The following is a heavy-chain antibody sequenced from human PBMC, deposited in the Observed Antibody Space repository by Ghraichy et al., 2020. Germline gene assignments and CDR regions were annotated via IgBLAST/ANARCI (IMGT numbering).Heavy chain of an antibody. Sequence: SETLSLTCTVSGGSISSYYWSWIRQPPGKGLEWIGYIYTSGSTNYNPSLKSRVTISVDTSKNQFSLKLSSVTAADTAVYYCAGQGGNYDILTGYYSTVIDYWGQGTLVTVSS. J-gene: IGHJ4*02. V-gene: IGHV4-4*09. D-gene: IGHD3-9*01. CDR3: AGQGGNYDILTGYYSTVIDY. CDR1: GGSISSYY. CDR2: IYTSGST.